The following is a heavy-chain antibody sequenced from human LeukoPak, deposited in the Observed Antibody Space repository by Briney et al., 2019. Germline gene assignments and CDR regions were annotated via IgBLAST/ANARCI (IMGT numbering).Heavy chain of an antibody. D-gene: IGHD1-1*01. V-gene: IGHV3-21*01. CDR3: ARGGSGNWNAPFDY. J-gene: IGHJ4*02. CDR2: ISSSSSYM. CDR1: GFTFSSSA. Sequence: GGSLRLSCAASGFTFSSSAMNWVRQAPGKGLEWVSSISSSSSYMYYADSVKGRFTISRDNAKNSLYLQLNSLRAEDTAVYYCARGGSGNWNAPFDYWGQGILVTVSS.